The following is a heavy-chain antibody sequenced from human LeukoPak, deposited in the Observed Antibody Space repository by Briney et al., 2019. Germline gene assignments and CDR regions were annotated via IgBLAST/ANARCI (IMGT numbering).Heavy chain of an antibody. V-gene: IGHV4-59*11. Sequence: PSETLSLTCTVSGGSISSHYWSWIRQPPGKGLEWIGYIYYSGSTNYNPSLKSRVTISVDTSKNQFSLKLSSVTAADTAVYYCARDYIAAAGYYYYYYYMDVWGKGTTVTVSS. J-gene: IGHJ6*03. D-gene: IGHD6-13*01. CDR1: GGSISSHY. CDR2: IYYSGST. CDR3: ARDYIAAAGYYYYYYYMDV.